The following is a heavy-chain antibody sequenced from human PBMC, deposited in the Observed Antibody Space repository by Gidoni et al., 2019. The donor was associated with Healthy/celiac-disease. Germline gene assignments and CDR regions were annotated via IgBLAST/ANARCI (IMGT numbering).Heavy chain of an antibody. Sequence: QLHLQESCPGLVRPSETLSLTCPVSGGSISSSSYSWGWIRQPPGKGLEWIGSIYYSGSTYYNPSLKSRVTISVDTSKNQFSLKLSSVTAADTAVYYCARVTLGEYTTMTTVTTFPDYWGQGTLVTVSS. D-gene: IGHD4-17*01. CDR2: IYYSGST. V-gene: IGHV4-39*01. J-gene: IGHJ4*02. CDR3: ARVTLGEYTTMTTVTTFPDY. CDR1: GGSISSSSYS.